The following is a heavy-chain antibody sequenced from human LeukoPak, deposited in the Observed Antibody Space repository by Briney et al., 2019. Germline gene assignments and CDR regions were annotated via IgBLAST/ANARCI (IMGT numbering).Heavy chain of an antibody. CDR1: GFTFSDYY. D-gene: IGHD6-19*01. CDR3: ARAVAGTGFPRDY. Sequence: GGSLRLPCAASGFTFSDYYMSWIRQAPGKGLEWVSYISSSSSYTNYADSVKGRFTISRDNAKNSLYLQMNSLRAEDTAVYYCARAVAGTGFPRDYWGQGTLVTVSS. CDR2: ISSSSSYT. V-gene: IGHV3-11*06. J-gene: IGHJ4*02.